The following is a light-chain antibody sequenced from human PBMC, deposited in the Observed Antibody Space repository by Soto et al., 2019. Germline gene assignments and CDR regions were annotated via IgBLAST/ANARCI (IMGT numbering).Light chain of an antibody. Sequence: QSALTQPRSVSESPGQSVTISCTGTISDVGDYNYVSWYQQHPGKAPKLMIYDVSKRPSGVPDRFSGSKSGNTASLTISGLQAEDEADYYCCSYAGSYVVFGGGTQLTVL. CDR1: ISDVGDYNY. CDR2: DVS. CDR3: CSYAGSYVV. J-gene: IGLJ2*01. V-gene: IGLV2-11*01.